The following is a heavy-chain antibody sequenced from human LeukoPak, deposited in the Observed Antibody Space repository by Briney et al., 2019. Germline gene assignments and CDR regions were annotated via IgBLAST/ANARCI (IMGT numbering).Heavy chain of an antibody. CDR3: ARADTHHTYTSSWHFDY. J-gene: IGHJ4*02. CDR1: GGSISNYY. Sequence: SETLSLTCTVSGGSISNYYWSWIRQPPGKGLEWVGYISNSGSTNYNPSLKSRVTISVDTSKNQFSLNLSSVTAADTAVYYCARADTHHTYTSSWHFDYWGQGALVTVSS. V-gene: IGHV4-59*01. CDR2: ISNSGST. D-gene: IGHD6-13*01.